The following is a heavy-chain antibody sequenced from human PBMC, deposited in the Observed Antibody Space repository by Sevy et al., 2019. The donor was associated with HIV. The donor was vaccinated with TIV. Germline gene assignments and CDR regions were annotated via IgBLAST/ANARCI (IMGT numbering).Heavy chain of an antibody. CDR3: ARETKGYQVLTHWFDS. CDR2: MSNSGST. Sequence: SETLSLTCTVSGDSVTTNTYFWGWIRQPPGKGLEWLGSMSNSGSTYYNPSLKSRVTISIDTSKNQFSLRLTSVTAADTAVYYCARETKGYQVLTHWFDSWGQGTLVTVSA. CDR1: GDSVTTNTYF. D-gene: IGHD2-2*01. V-gene: IGHV4-39*02. J-gene: IGHJ5*01.